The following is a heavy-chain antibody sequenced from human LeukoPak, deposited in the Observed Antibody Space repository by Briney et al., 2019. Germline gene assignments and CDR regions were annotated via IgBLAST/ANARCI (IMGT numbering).Heavy chain of an antibody. CDR1: GFTFSSYA. J-gene: IGHJ4*02. V-gene: IGHV3-23*01. D-gene: IGHD3-10*01. CDR3: AKGLHGWYGGDY. Sequence: GGSLRLSCAASGFTFSSYAMSWVRQAPGKGLEWVSSISGSGGYTYYADSVKGRFTISRDNSKNTLYLQMNSLRAEDTAVYYCAKGLHGWYGGDYWGQGTLVTVSS. CDR2: ISGSGGYT.